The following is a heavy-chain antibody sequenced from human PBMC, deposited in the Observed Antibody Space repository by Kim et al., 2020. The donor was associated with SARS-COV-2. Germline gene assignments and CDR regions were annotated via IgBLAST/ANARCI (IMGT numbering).Heavy chain of an antibody. Sequence: ASVKVSCKALGYNFINFGMNWVRQAPGQELEWMGWTNAYNDNTNYAQRLQGRATMTTDTSTSTAYLELSSLRSDDTAIYYCARVGSYYGDPFDYWGQGTLVTVSS. CDR1: GYNFINFG. CDR2: TNAYNDNT. CDR3: ARVGSYYGDPFDY. V-gene: IGHV1-18*01. D-gene: IGHD4-17*01. J-gene: IGHJ4*02.